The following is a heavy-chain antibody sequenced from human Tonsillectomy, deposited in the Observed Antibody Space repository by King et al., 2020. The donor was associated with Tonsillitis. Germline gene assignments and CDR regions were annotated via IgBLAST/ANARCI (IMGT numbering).Heavy chain of an antibody. CDR3: ARDGDYSLDS. CDR2: IIPTFATT. D-gene: IGHD2-15*01. V-gene: IGHV1-69*15. CDR1: GGTFSNYV. Sequence: QLVQSGAEVKKPGSSVKVSCKASGGTFSNYVINWVRQAPGQGLEWMGMIIPTFATTNYAKKFQARLTITADESTSTAYLDLGSLTSEDTAVYYCARDGDYSLDSWGQGTLVTVSS. J-gene: IGHJ5*01.